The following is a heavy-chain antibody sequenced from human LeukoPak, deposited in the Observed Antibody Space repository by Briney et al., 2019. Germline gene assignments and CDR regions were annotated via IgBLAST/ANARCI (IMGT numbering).Heavy chain of an antibody. J-gene: IGHJ3*02. CDR1: EFTFSSYW. CDR2: INTGGSST. Sequence: PGGSLRLSCAASEFTFSSYWMHWVRQAPGKGLVWVSRINTGGSSTTYADSVKGRFTISRDNAKNTLYLQMNSLRAEDTAVFYCARGRNTVATGGGHDVFDIWGQGTMVTVSS. V-gene: IGHV3-74*01. D-gene: IGHD5-12*01. CDR3: ARGRNTVATGGGHDVFDI.